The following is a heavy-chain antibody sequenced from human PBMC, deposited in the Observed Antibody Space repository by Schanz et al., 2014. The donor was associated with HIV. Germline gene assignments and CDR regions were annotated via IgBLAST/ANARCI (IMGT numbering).Heavy chain of an antibody. D-gene: IGHD2-21*02. CDR1: GGTFSIYA. CDR3: ARNEFRLLPFDF. V-gene: IGHV1-69*01. CDR2: IIPIFGTA. Sequence: QVHLVQSGAEVKKPGSSVKVSCKASGGTFSIYAISWVRQAPGQGLEWMGGIIPIFGTANYAQKFQGRVTIIADESTSTAYMELSSLRSADTAVYFCARNEFRLLPFDFWGQGTLVTVSS. J-gene: IGHJ4*02.